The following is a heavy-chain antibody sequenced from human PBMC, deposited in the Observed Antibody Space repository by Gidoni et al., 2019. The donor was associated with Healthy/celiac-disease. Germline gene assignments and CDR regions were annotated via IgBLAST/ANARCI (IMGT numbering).Heavy chain of an antibody. J-gene: IGHJ4*02. V-gene: IGHV3-15*01. CDR2: IKSKTDGGTT. CDR3: TTDVTRGLFDY. CDR1: GFTFSNAW. D-gene: IGHD5-12*01. Sequence: EVQLVASGGGLVKTGGSIRLSSAASGFTFSNAWMSWVRQAPGKGLEWVGRIKSKTDGGTTDYAAPVKGRFTISRDDSKNTLYLQMNSLKTEDTAVYYCTTDVTRGLFDYWGQGTLVTVSS.